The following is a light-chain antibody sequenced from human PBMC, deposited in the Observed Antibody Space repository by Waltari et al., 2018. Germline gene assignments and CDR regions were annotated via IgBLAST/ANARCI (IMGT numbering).Light chain of an antibody. J-gene: IGKJ1*01. Sequence: EIVMTQSPATLSVSPGERATLSCRASQSVSSSLAWYQQKPGQAPRLLIYGAATRATGSPARFSGSGSGTEFTLTISRLQSEDFAVYYCQQYNNWPPWTFGQGTKVEIK. V-gene: IGKV3-15*01. CDR3: QQYNNWPPWT. CDR1: QSVSSS. CDR2: GAA.